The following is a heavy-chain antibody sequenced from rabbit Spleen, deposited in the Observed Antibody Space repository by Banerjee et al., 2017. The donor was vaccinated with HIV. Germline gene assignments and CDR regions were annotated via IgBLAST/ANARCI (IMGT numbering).Heavy chain of an antibody. V-gene: IGHV1S7*01. D-gene: IGHD1-1*01. Sequence: QLKESGGGLVQPGGSLKLSCKASGFTLSSYYMNWVRQAPGKGLEWIGYIEPVFGITYYASWVNGRFTISSHNAQNTLYLQLNSLTAADTATYFCARGYANSSSGLPTYYFNLWGPGTLVTVS. CDR2: IEPVFGIT. CDR3: ARGYANSSSGLPTYYFNL. J-gene: IGHJ4*01. CDR1: GFTLSSYY.